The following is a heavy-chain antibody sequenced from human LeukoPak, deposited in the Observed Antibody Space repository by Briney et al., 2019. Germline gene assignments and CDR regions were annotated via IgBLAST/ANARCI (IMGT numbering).Heavy chain of an antibody. CDR2: ISSSSSYI. V-gene: IGHV3-21*01. CDR1: GFTFSSYS. J-gene: IGHJ4*02. Sequence: GGSLRLSCAASGFTFSSYSMNWVRQAPGKGLEWVSSISSSSSYIYYADSVKGRFTISRDNAKNSLYLQMNSLRAEDTAVYYCARDVGTGYCSSTTCSRGGFDYWGQGTLVTVSS. D-gene: IGHD2-2*01. CDR3: ARDVGTGYCSSTTCSRGGFDY.